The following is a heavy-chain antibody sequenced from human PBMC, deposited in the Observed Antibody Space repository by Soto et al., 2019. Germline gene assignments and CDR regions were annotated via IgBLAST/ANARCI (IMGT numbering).Heavy chain of an antibody. Sequence: QVQLQQWGAGLLKPSETLSLTCAVYGGSFSGYYWSWIRQPPGKGLEWIGEIHHSGSTNYNPSLKSRVTISVDTSKNQFSLQLSSVTAADTAVYYCARRFCSSTSCYTNNWFDPWGQGTLVTVSS. CDR2: IHHSGST. CDR1: GGSFSGYY. D-gene: IGHD2-2*02. CDR3: ARRFCSSTSCYTNNWFDP. V-gene: IGHV4-34*01. J-gene: IGHJ5*02.